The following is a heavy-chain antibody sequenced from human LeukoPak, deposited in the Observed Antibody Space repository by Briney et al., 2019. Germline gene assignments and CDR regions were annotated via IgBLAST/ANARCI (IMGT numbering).Heavy chain of an antibody. J-gene: IGHJ4*02. V-gene: IGHV4-39*01. CDR3: ARRGGYSGYGPFDY. D-gene: IGHD5-12*01. CDR2: IYYSGST. Sequence: SETLSLTCTVSGGSISSSSYYGGWIRQPPGKGLEWIGSIYYSGSTYYNPSLKSRVTMSVDTSKNQFSLKLSSMTAADTAVYYCARRGGYSGYGPFDYWGQGTLVTVSS. CDR1: GGSISSSSYY.